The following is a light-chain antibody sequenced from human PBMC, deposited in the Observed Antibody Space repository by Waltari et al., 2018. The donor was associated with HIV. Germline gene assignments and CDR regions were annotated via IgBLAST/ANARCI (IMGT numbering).Light chain of an antibody. J-gene: IGKJ3*01. V-gene: IGKV3-11*01. Sequence: EIFLTQSPATLSVSPGERATLSCRASQSISNYVALYQQRPGLPPRLLIYDVSSRAACVPDRFSGSGSVTNFTLSISSLEVEDFAFYYCQQRSNWPGTFGPGTRVDLK. CDR1: QSISNY. CDR3: QQRSNWPGT. CDR2: DVS.